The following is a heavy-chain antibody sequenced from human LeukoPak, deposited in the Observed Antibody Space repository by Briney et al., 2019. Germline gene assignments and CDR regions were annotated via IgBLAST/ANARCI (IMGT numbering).Heavy chain of an antibody. V-gene: IGHV3-23*01. CDR1: GFTFSSYA. CDR3: AKGKEWEPNYFDY. CDR2: ISGSGGST. Sequence: GGSLRLSCAASGFTFSSYAMSWVRQAPGKGLEWASAISGSGGSTYYADSVKGRFTISRDNSKNTLYLQMNSLRAEDTAVYYCAKGKEWEPNYFDYWGQGTLVTVSS. D-gene: IGHD1-26*01. J-gene: IGHJ4*02.